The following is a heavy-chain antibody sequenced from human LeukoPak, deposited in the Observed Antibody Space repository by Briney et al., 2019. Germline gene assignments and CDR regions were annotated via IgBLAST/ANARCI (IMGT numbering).Heavy chain of an antibody. V-gene: IGHV4-59*12. CDR3: TRTSGYCGSTSCSAAAYYYGMDV. CDR1: GGSISSYY. J-gene: IGHJ6*02. CDR2: IYYSGST. D-gene: IGHD2-2*01. Sequence: SETLSLTCTVSGGSISSYYWSWIRQPPGKGLEWIGYIYYSGSTNYNPSLKSRVTISVDTSKNQFSLKLSSVTAADTAVYYCTRTSGYCGSTSCSAAAYYYGMDVCGQGTTVTVSS.